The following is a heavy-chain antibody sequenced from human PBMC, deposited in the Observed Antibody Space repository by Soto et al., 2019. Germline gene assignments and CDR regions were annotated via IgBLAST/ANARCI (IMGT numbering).Heavy chain of an antibody. Sequence: QVQLVQSGAEVKKPGASVKVSCKASGYTFTSYGISWVRQAPGQGLEWMGWISAYNGNTNYAQKLQGRVTITTDTSTSTAYMELRSLRSYDTAVYYCARAPRRYCSGGSCYLTYYYMDVWGKGTTVTVSS. CDR1: GYTFTSYG. CDR2: ISAYNGNT. CDR3: ARAPRRYCSGGSCYLTYYYMDV. J-gene: IGHJ6*03. V-gene: IGHV1-18*01. D-gene: IGHD2-15*01.